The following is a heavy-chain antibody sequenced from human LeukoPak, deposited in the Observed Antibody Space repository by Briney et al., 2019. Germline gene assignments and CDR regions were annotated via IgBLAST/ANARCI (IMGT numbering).Heavy chain of an antibody. Sequence: PGGSLRLSCAASGFTFSNAWMSWVRQAPGKGLEWVGRIKSKTDGGTTDYAAPVKGRFTISREDSKNTLYLQMNSLKTEDTAVYYCTTGIGSGSYYKGALGYWGQGTLVTVSS. CDR2: IKSKTDGGTT. V-gene: IGHV3-15*01. CDR3: TTGIGSGSYYKGALGY. J-gene: IGHJ4*02. CDR1: GFTFSNAW. D-gene: IGHD3-10*01.